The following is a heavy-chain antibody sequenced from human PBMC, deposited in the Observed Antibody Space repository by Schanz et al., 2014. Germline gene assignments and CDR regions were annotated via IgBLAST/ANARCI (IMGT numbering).Heavy chain of an antibody. CDR2: VFYTGTT. V-gene: IGHV4-39*01. J-gene: IGHJ4*02. D-gene: IGHD6-19*01. CDR1: GGSINSNSYY. Sequence: QLQLQESGPGLVKPSETLSLICSVSGGSINSNSYYWGWIRQPPGKGLEWIGNVFYTGTTYTNPSLRSRPTLSVDTSNNQFSLNLTSVTAADTAVYFCARHGPLAGIPLDYWGRGTLVTVSS. CDR3: ARHGPLAGIPLDY.